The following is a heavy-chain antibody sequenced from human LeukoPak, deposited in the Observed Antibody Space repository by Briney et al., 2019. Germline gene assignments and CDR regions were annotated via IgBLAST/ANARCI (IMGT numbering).Heavy chain of an antibody. V-gene: IGHV1-2*02. D-gene: IGHD6-13*01. CDR2: VNPSGDT. CDR1: GYTFTGYY. CDR3: ARDLAIAAAPYGMDV. Sequence: ASVKVSCKASGYTFTGYYMHWVRQAPGQGLEWMGWVNPSGDTKYAQKFQGRVTMTRDTSISTAYMELSRLKSDDTAVYYCARDLAIAAAPYGMDVWGQGTTVTVSS. J-gene: IGHJ6*02.